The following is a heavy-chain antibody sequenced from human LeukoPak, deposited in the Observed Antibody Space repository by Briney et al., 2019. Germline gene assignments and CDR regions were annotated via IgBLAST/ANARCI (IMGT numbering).Heavy chain of an antibody. J-gene: IGHJ4*02. D-gene: IGHD5-18*01. CDR1: GFTVSDNY. Sequence: GGTLRLSCAASGFTVSDNYMTWVRQAPGKGLEWVSVLYSGGSTYYADSVKGRFTISRDNSKNTLYLQMNNLRVEDTAVYYCARYHTALNYWGQGTLVTVSS. CDR2: LYSGGST. CDR3: ARYHTALNY. V-gene: IGHV3-53*01.